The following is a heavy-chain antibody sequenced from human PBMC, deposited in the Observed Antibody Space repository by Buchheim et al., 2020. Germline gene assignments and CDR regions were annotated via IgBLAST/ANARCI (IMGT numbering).Heavy chain of an antibody. CDR1: GFTFSSYA. D-gene: IGHD3-16*02. V-gene: IGHV3-30*04. Sequence: QVQLVESGGGVVQPGRSLRLSCAASGFTFSSYAMHWVRQAPGKGLEWVAVISYDGSNKYYADSVKGRFTISRDNSKNTLYLQMNSLRAEDTAVYYCAREKVGPIWGSYRYTFDYWGQGTL. CDR2: ISYDGSNK. CDR3: AREKVGPIWGSYRYTFDY. J-gene: IGHJ4*02.